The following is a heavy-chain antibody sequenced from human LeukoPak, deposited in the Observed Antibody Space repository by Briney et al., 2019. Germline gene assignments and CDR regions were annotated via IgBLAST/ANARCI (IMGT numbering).Heavy chain of an antibody. V-gene: IGHV4-38-2*02. CDR1: DYSISSGYGYY. J-gene: IGHJ4*02. CDR3: ARSGGGSSYGGFDY. Sequence: PSETLSLTCTVSDYSISSGYGYYWGWIRQPPGKGLEWIGNIYHSGITYYNHFNSSLKSRVTISIDTSKNQFSLKLSSVTAADTAVYYCARSGGGSSYGGFDYWGQGTLVTVSS. D-gene: IGHD5-18*01. CDR2: IYHSGIT.